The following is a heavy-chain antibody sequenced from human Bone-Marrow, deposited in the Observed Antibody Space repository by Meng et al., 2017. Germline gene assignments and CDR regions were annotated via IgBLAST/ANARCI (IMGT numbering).Heavy chain of an antibody. CDR1: GGSFSGYY. Sequence: SETLSLTCAVYGGSFSGYYWSWIRQPPGKGLEWIGEINHSGSTNYNPSLKSRVTISVDTSKNQFSLKLSSVTAADTAAYYCASRKPRGTYYYDSSGYYLDYWGQGTLVTVSS. CDR2: INHSGST. CDR3: ASRKPRGTYYYDSSGYYLDY. V-gene: IGHV4-34*01. D-gene: IGHD3-22*01. J-gene: IGHJ4*02.